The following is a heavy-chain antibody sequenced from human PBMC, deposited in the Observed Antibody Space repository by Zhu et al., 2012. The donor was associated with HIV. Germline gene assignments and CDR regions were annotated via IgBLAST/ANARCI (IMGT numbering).Heavy chain of an antibody. D-gene: IGHD3-10*01. CDR1: GGSISSGDYY. V-gene: IGHV4-30-4*08. J-gene: IGHJ6*03. CDR2: IHHSGTT. CDR3: ARADGFGTYYYYYMDV. Sequence: QVQLQESGPGLVKPSQTLSLTCTVSGGSISSGDYYWGWIRQPPGKGLEWIAYIHHSGTTYYNPSLKSRLSISIDTSKNQFSLRLSSVSAADTAVYFCARADGFGTYYYYYMDVWGKGTTVTVSS.